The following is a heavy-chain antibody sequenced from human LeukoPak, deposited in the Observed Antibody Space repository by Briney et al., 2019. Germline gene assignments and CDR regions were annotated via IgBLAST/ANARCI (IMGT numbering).Heavy chain of an antibody. Sequence: ASVKASCKASGYTFTTYTVHWVRQAPGQRLEWMGWISAGNGDTRYPQKFQDRVTITRDTSASTSYMDLSSLTSEDTAMYYCARSDHGDYIDYWGQGTLVTVSS. D-gene: IGHD4-17*01. J-gene: IGHJ4*02. CDR2: ISAGNGDT. V-gene: IGHV1-3*01. CDR3: ARSDHGDYIDY. CDR1: GYTFTTYT.